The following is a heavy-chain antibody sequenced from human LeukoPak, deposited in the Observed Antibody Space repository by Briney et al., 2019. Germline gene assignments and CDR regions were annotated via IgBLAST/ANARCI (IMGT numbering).Heavy chain of an antibody. V-gene: IGHV5-51*01. Sequence: ESLKISCKGSGYSFTTYWIGWVRQLPGKGLEWMGIIYPGDSETRYSPSFQGQVTISADKSISAAYLQWSSLKASDTAMYYCARRNTAMADYWGQGTLVTVSS. J-gene: IGHJ4*02. CDR1: GYSFTTYW. CDR3: ARRNTAMADY. D-gene: IGHD5-18*01. CDR2: IYPGDSET.